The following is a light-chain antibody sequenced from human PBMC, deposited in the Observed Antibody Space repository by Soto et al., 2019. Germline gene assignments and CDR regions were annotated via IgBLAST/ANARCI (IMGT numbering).Light chain of an antibody. CDR1: QSVSSSY. CDR3: QQYGSSPPYT. V-gene: IGKV3-20*01. CDR2: GAS. Sequence: EIVLTQSPGALSLSPGERATLSGRASQSVSSSYLAWYQQKPGQAPRLLIYGASNRATGIPDRFSASGSGTDFTLTISRLEPEDFAVYYCQQYGSSPPYTFGQGTKLEIK. J-gene: IGKJ2*01.